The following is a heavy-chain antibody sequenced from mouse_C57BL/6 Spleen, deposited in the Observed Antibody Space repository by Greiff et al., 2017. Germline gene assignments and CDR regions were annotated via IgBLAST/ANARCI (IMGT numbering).Heavy chain of an antibody. Sequence: QVQLQQSGPGLVQPSQSLSITCTVSGFSLTSYGVHWVRQSPGKGLEWLGVIWSGGSTDYNAAFISRLSISKDNSKSQVFFKMNSLQADDTAIYYCARWLLRGLDYWGQGTTLTVSS. CDR3: ARWLLRGLDY. CDR2: IWSGGST. J-gene: IGHJ2*01. D-gene: IGHD2-3*01. V-gene: IGHV2-2*01. CDR1: GFSLTSYG.